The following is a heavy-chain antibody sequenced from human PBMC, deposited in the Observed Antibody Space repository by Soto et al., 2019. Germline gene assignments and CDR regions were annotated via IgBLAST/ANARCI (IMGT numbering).Heavy chain of an antibody. J-gene: IGHJ4*02. D-gene: IGHD3-10*01. CDR1: GFTFSSYW. Sequence: GGSLRPSCAASGFTFSSYWMSWVRQAPGKGLEWVANIKQDGSEKYYVDSVKGRFTISRDNAKNSLYLQMNSLRAEDTAVYYCARDVSSSPADLFDYWGQGTLVTVSS. CDR3: ARDVSSSPADLFDY. CDR2: IKQDGSEK. V-gene: IGHV3-7*01.